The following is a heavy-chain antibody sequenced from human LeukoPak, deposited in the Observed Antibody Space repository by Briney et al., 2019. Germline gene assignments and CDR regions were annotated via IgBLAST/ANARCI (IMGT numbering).Heavy chain of an antibody. CDR1: GFTFSSYA. J-gene: IGHJ6*02. V-gene: IGHV3-23*01. CDR3: ASPRITIFGVGRKNGMDV. D-gene: IGHD3-3*01. Sequence: GGSLRLSCAASGFTFSSYAMSWVRQAPGKGLEWVSAISGSGGTTYYADSVKGRFTISRDNSKNTLYLQMNSLRAEDTAVYYCASPRITIFGVGRKNGMDVWGQGTTVTVSS. CDR2: ISGSGGTT.